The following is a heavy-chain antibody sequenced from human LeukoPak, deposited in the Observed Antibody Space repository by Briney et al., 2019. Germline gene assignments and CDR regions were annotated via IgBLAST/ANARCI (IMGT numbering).Heavy chain of an antibody. CDR1: GFTFSSYG. CDR3: AKPPDYGDYVFDY. Sequence: GGSLRLSCAASGFTFSSYGMHWVRQAPGKGLEWVAFIRYDGSNKYYADSVKGRFTISRDNSKNTLYLQMNSLRAEDTAVYYCAKPPDYGDYVFDYWGQGTLVTVSS. J-gene: IGHJ4*02. CDR2: IRYDGSNK. D-gene: IGHD4-17*01. V-gene: IGHV3-30*02.